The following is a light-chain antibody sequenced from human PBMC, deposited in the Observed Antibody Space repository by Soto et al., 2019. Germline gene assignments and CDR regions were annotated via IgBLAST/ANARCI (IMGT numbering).Light chain of an antibody. CDR2: DVD. CDR3: SSYTSTSTVV. V-gene: IGLV2-14*01. J-gene: IGLJ2*01. Sequence: QSALTQPASVSGSPGQSITISFTGTSSDVGGYNYVSWYQQHPGKAPKLMIYDVDNRPSGVSNRFSGSRSGNTASLTISGLQAEDEADYYCSSYTSTSTVVFAGGTKLTVL. CDR1: SSDVGGYNY.